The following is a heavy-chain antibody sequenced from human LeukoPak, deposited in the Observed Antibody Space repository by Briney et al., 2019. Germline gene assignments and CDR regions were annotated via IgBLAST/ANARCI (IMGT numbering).Heavy chain of an antibody. CDR1: GFTFSSSA. D-gene: IGHD3-22*01. Sequence: PGRCQRLFCPASGFTFSSSAMHWARQAPGKGLEWVAVISYDGSNKYYADSVKGRFTISRDNSKNTLYLQMNSLRAGDTAVYYCAKDSYDRSGYYYYYFAYWGQGTQVTVSS. V-gene: IGHV3-30*18. J-gene: IGHJ4*02. CDR3: AKDSYDRSGYYYYYFAY. CDR2: ISYDGSNK.